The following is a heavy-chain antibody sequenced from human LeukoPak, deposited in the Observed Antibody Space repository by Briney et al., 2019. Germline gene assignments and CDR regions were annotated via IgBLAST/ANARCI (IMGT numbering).Heavy chain of an antibody. Sequence: SLRLSCAASGFTFDDYAMHWVRQAPGKGLEWVSGISWNSGSIGYADSVKGRFTISRDNAKNSLYLQMNSLRAEDTALYYCAKDGLYYDSSGVYYYYGMDVWGQGTTVTVSS. CDR1: GFTFDDYA. V-gene: IGHV3-9*01. CDR2: ISWNSGSI. CDR3: AKDGLYYDSSGVYYYYGMDV. J-gene: IGHJ6*02. D-gene: IGHD3-22*01.